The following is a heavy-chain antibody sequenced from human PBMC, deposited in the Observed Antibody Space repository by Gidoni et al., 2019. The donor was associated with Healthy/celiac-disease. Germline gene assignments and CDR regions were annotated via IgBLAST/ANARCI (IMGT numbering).Heavy chain of an antibody. V-gene: IGHV4-39*01. CDR1: GGSISSSSYY. CDR2: IYYSGST. Sequence: QLQLQESGPGLVKPSETLSLTCTVSGGSISSSSYYWGWIRQPPGKGLEWIGSIYYSGSTYYNPSLKSRVTISVDTSKNQFSLKLSSVTAADTAVYYCARQALGELSSPFDYWGQGTLVTVSS. D-gene: IGHD3-16*02. CDR3: ARQALGELSSPFDY. J-gene: IGHJ4*02.